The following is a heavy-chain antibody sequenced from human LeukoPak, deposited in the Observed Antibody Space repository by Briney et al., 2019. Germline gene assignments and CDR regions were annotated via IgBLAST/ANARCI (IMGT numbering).Heavy chain of an antibody. CDR2: TYYRSKWYN. CDR3: ASLGYSGDWGFVDV. CDR1: GDSVSSNSAA. V-gene: IGHV6-1*01. J-gene: IGHJ6*02. Sequence: SQTLSLTCAISGDSVSSNSAAWNWIRQSPSRGLEWLGRTYYRSKWYNDYAVSVKSRTTINPDTSKNQFSLQLNSVTPEDTAVYYCASLGYSGDWGFVDVWGQGTTVTVSS. D-gene: IGHD2-15*01.